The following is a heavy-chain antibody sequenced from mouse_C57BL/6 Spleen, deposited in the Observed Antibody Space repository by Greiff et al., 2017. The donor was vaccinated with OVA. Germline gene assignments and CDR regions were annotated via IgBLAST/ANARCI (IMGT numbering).Heavy chain of an antibody. CDR1: GYTFTSYW. CDR3: ARSNRTTVVARYFDD. V-gene: IGHV1-69*01. CDR2: IDPSDGYT. J-gene: IGHJ2*01. Sequence: VQLQQPGAELVMPGASVKLSCKASGYTFTSYWMHWVKQRPGQGLEWIGEIDPSDGYTNYNQKFKGKSTLTVDKSSSTAYMQLSSLTSEDSAVYYCARSNRTTVVARYFDDWGQGTTLTVSS. D-gene: IGHD1-1*01.